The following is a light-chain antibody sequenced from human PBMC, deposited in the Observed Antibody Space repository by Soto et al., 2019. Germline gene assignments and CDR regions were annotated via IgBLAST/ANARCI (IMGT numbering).Light chain of an antibody. CDR2: EVS. CDR1: SSDVGGYNY. CDR3: SSYTSSSHYV. V-gene: IGLV2-8*01. Sequence: QSALTQPPSASGSPGQSVTISCTGTSSDVGGYNYVSWYQQHPGKAPKLMIYEVSKRPSGVPDRFSGSKSGNTASLTVSGLQAEDEADYYCSSYTSSSHYVFGTGTKLTVL. J-gene: IGLJ1*01.